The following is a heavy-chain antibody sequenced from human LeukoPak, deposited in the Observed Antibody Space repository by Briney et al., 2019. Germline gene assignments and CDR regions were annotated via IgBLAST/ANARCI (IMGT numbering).Heavy chain of an antibody. CDR1: GYTFTGYY. V-gene: IGHV1-2*02. CDR3: ARDIVVVPAARNYYYYYGMDV. D-gene: IGHD2-2*01. CDR2: INPNSGGT. J-gene: IGHJ6*02. Sequence: ASVKVSCKASGYTFTGYYMHWVRQAPGQWLEWMGWINPNSGGTNYAQKFQGRVTMTRDTSISTAYMELSRLRSDDTAVYYCARDIVVVPAARNYYYYYGMDVWGQGTTVTVSS.